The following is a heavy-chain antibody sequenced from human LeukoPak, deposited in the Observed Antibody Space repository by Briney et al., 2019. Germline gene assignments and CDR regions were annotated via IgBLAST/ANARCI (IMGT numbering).Heavy chain of an antibody. V-gene: IGHV3-7*01. Sequence: GGSLRLSCVGSGFSFRSHWVNWVRQSPGRGLEWVANIKPDGSDKYYADSARGRFTVSRDNAKNSAFLQMNSLRAEDTAIYYCATISAQTFDIWGQGTLVSVSS. CDR3: ATISAQTFDI. CDR1: GFSFRSHW. D-gene: IGHD5-24*01. J-gene: IGHJ3*02. CDR2: IKPDGSDK.